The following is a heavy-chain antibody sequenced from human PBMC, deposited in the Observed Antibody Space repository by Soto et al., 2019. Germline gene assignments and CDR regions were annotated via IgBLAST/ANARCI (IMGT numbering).Heavy chain of an antibody. Sequence: GGSLRLSCAASGFTFSSYAMSWVRQAPGKGLEWVSAISGSGGSTYYADSVKGRFTISRDNSKNTLYLQMNSLRAEDTAVYYCAKSGGSMDYYDSSGYYSGVYYYYYGMDVWGQGTTVTVSS. J-gene: IGHJ6*02. CDR2: ISGSGGST. CDR1: GFTFSSYA. D-gene: IGHD3-22*01. V-gene: IGHV3-23*01. CDR3: AKSGGSMDYYDSSGYYSGVYYYYYGMDV.